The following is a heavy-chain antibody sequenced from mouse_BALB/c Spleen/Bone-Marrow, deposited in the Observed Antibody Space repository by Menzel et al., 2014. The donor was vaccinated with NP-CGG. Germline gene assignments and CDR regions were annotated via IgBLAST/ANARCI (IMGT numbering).Heavy chain of an antibody. CDR2: IWSGGST. J-gene: IGHJ2*01. V-gene: IGHV2-2*02. D-gene: IGHD4-1*01. CDR3: ARNPVGRNYFDY. CDR1: GFSFPNYG. Sequence: VKLVESGRGLVQPSQSLSITCTVSGFSFPNYGVHWVRQSPGKGLEWLGVIWSGGSTDYNAAFISRLSISKDNSKSQVFFKMNSLQVNDTAIYYCARNPVGRNYFDYWSQGTTLTVSS.